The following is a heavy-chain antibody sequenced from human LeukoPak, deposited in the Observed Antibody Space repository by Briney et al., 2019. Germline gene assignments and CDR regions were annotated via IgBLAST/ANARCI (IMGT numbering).Heavy chain of an antibody. V-gene: IGHV3-66*01. CDR3: ARARGRYGDYGMDV. Sequence: GASLRLSCAASGFTVSSNYMSWVRQAPGKGLEWVSVIYSGGSTYYADSVKGRFTISRDNSKNTLYLQMNSLRAEDTAVYYCARARGRYGDYGMDVWGQGTTVTVCS. D-gene: IGHD3-16*01. J-gene: IGHJ6*02. CDR1: GFTVSSNY. CDR2: IYSGGST.